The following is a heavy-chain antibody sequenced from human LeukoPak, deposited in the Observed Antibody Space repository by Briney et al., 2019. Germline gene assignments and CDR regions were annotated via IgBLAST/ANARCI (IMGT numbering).Heavy chain of an antibody. D-gene: IGHD1/OR15-1a*01. J-gene: IGHJ4*02. CDR3: ARSREHDY. CDR1: GFTFSIYD. V-gene: IGHV3-23*01. CDR2: VISDGTT. Sequence: PGGSLRLSCAVSGFTFSIYDMSWVRQAPGKGLEWVSIVISDGTTYYADSVKGRFTISRDNSKNTVYLQMNSLRAEDTAVYYCARSREHDYWGQGTLVTVSS.